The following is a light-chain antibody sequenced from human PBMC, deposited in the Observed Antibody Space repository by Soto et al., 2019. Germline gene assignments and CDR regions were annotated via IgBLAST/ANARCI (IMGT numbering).Light chain of an antibody. J-gene: IGLJ2*01. CDR3: SSYAGSNNVV. CDR1: SSDVGGYNY. V-gene: IGLV2-8*01. CDR2: EVS. Sequence: QSALTHPPSASGSPGQSVTISCTGTSSDVGGYNYGSWYQQHPGKAPKLMIYEVSKRPSGVPDRFSGSKSGNTASLTVSGLRAEDEADYYCSSYAGSNNVVFGGGTKLTVL.